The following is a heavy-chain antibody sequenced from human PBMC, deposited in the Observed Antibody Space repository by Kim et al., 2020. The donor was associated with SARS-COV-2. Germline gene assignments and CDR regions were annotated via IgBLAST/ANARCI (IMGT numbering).Heavy chain of an antibody. CDR2: SA. D-gene: IGHD4-17*01. J-gene: IGHJ4*02. Sequence: SAYYTPSLQSRVTISVDTSKTQFALTLSSVTAADTAVYYCARWDYGDFDYWGQGTLVTVSS. CDR3: ARWDYGDFDY. V-gene: IGHV4-39*01.